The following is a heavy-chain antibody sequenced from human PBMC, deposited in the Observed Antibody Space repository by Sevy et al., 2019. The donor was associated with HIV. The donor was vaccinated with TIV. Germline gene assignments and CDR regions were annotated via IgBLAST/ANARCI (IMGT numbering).Heavy chain of an antibody. D-gene: IGHD3-3*01. CDR3: ARDPHYDFWSGPAFDI. J-gene: IGHJ3*02. V-gene: IGHV4-59*01. CDR1: GGSISSYY. Sequence: SETLSLTCIVSGGSISSYYWSWIRQPPGKGLEWIGYIYYSGSTNYNPSLKSRVTISVDTSKNQFSLKLSSVTAADTAVYYCARDPHYDFWSGPAFDIWGQGTMVTVSS. CDR2: IYYSGST.